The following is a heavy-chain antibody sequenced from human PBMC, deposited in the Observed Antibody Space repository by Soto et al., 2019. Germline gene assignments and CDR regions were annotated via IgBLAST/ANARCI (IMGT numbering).Heavy chain of an antibody. CDR1: GFTFSSYA. CDR3: AKVILSGGWPTDTFAY. D-gene: IGHD6-19*01. CDR2: ISGSGGST. V-gene: IGHV3-23*01. Sequence: VRLSCASSGFTFSSYAMSWVRQAPGKGLEWVSAISGSGGSTYYADSVKGRFTISRDNSKNTLYLQMNSLRAEDTAVYYCAKVILSGGWPTDTFAYWGQGNTVTVSS. J-gene: IGHJ4*02.